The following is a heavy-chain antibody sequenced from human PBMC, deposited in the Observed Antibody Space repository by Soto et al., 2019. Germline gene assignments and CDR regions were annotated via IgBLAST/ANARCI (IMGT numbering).Heavy chain of an antibody. Sequence: GASVKVSCKASGCTFSSYAISWVRQAPGQRLEWMGWIIAIIGTANYSQKFQGRVTITRDASASTAYMELSSLRSEDTAVYYCARDHGDSSSWYGRYYYGMDVWGQGTTVTVSS. D-gene: IGHD6-13*01. V-gene: IGHV1-69*05. CDR1: GCTFSSYA. CDR2: IIAIIGTA. CDR3: ARDHGDSSSWYGRYYYGMDV. J-gene: IGHJ6*02.